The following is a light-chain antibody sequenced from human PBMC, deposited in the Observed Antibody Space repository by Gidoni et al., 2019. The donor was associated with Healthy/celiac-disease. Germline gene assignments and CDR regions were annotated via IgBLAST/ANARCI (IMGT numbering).Light chain of an antibody. J-gene: IGKJ4*01. CDR3: QQYDNLLT. CDR1: QDISNY. V-gene: IGKV1-33*01. CDR2: DAS. Sequence: DIQMTQSPSSLSASVGDRVTITCPASQDISNYLNWYQQKPGKAPKLLIYDASNLETGVPSRFSGSGSGTDFTFTISSLQPEDIATYYCQQYDNLLTFGGXTKVEIK.